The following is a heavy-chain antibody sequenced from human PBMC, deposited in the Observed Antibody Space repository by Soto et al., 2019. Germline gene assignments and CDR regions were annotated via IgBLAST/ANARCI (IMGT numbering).Heavy chain of an antibody. V-gene: IGHV3-53*04. CDR2: IYSGGST. CDR3: ARLDSGWYFFDY. Sequence: GGSLRLSCAASGFTVSSNYMSWVRQAPGKGLEWVSVIYSGGSTYYGDFLKGRFTISRHNSKNTLYLQMNSLRAEDTAVYYCARLDSGWYFFDYWGQGTLVTVSS. D-gene: IGHD6-19*01. CDR1: GFTVSSNY. J-gene: IGHJ4*02.